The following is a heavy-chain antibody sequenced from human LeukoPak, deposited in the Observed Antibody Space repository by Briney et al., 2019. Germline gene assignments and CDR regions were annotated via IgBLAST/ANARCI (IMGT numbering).Heavy chain of an antibody. D-gene: IGHD3-22*01. V-gene: IGHV4-4*07. CDR3: ARTPTYYYDSSGYWYWFDP. CDR2: IYTSGST. CDR1: GGSISSYY. Sequence: SETLSLTCTLSGGSISSYYWSWIRQPAGKGLEWIGRIYTSGSTNYNPSLKSRVTMSVDTSKNQFSLKLSSVTAADTAVYYCARTPTYYYDSSGYWYWFDPWGQGTLVTVSS. J-gene: IGHJ5*02.